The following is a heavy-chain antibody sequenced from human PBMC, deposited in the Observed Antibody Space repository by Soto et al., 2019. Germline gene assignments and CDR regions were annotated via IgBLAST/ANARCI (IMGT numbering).Heavy chain of an antibody. V-gene: IGHV4-30-4*01. Sequence: QVQLQESGPGLVKHSQTLSLTCTVSGGSISSGDYYWSWIRQPPGKGLEWIGFIYYSGGTYYKPSLKSRVTISVDTSKNKFSLNLSSVTAADTAVYYCARASTGELWVYANWFDPWGPGTLVTVSS. CDR2: IYYSGGT. CDR1: GGSISSGDYY. CDR3: ARASTGELWVYANWFDP. J-gene: IGHJ5*02. D-gene: IGHD3-16*01.